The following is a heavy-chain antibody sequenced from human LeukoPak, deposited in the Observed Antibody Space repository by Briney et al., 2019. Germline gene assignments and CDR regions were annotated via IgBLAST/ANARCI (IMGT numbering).Heavy chain of an antibody. CDR1: GYTFTGYY. CDR2: INPNSGST. CDR3: ARRYNYYDSSGYYSNFDY. V-gene: IGHV1-2*06. Sequence: ASVKVSCKASGYTFTGYYMHWVRQAPGQGLEWMGRINPNSGSTNYAQKFQGRVTMTRDTSISTAYMELSRLRSDDTAVYYCARRYNYYDSSGYYSNFDYWGQGTLVTVSS. D-gene: IGHD3-22*01. J-gene: IGHJ4*02.